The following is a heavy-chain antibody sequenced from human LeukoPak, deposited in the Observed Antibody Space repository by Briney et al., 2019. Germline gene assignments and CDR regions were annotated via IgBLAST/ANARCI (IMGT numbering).Heavy chain of an antibody. D-gene: IGHD3-10*01. CDR3: ARVAKFYYGSETYYFFEH. CDR2: TYYRSKWYN. J-gene: IGHJ4*02. Sequence: SQTLSLTCAISGDSVSSNSAAWNWIRQSPSRGLERLGRTYYRSKWYNDYAVSVKSRITINPDTSKNQFSLQLNSVTPEDTAVYYCARVAKFYYGSETYYFFEHWGQGTPVTASS. CDR1: GDSVSSNSAA. V-gene: IGHV6-1*01.